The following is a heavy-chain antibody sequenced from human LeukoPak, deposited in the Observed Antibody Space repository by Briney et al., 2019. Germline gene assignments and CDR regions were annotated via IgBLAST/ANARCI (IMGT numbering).Heavy chain of an antibody. J-gene: IGHJ4*02. CDR1: GFTFSSYA. V-gene: IGHV3-15*01. Sequence: GGSLRLSCAASGFTFSSYAMSWVRQAPGKGLEWVGRIKSKTDGGTTDYAAPVKGRFTISRDDSINTLYLQMNSLKTEDTAVYYCTTDSYYDFWSGYYDRYYFDYWGQGTLVTVSS. CDR2: IKSKTDGGTT. CDR3: TTDSYYDFWSGYYDRYYFDY. D-gene: IGHD3-3*01.